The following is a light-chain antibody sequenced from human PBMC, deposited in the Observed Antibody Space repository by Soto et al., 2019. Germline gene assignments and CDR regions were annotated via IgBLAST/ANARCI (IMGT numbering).Light chain of an antibody. J-gene: IGKJ1*01. CDR3: QQSYSTPPWT. V-gene: IGKV1-39*01. Sequence: DIPMTQSPSSLSASVGDRVTIACRASQSIVSYLSWYQQKPGKAPKLLIYAASSLQSGVPSRFSGSGSGTDFTLTISSLQPEDLATYYWQQSYSTPPWTFGQGTKVELK. CDR1: QSIVSY. CDR2: AAS.